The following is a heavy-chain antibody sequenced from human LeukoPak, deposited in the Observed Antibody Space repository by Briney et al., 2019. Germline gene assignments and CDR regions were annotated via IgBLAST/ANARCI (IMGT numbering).Heavy chain of an antibody. J-gene: IGHJ4*02. D-gene: IGHD6-19*01. CDR1: GGSISSYY. CDR2: IYYSGST. CDR3: ARGAVAAPNFDY. V-gene: IGHV4-59*01. Sequence: SETLSLACTVSGGSISSYYWSWIRQPPGKGLEWIGYIYYSGSTNYNPSLKSRVTISVDTSKNQFSLKLSSVTAADTAVYYCARGAVAAPNFDYWGQGTLVTVSS.